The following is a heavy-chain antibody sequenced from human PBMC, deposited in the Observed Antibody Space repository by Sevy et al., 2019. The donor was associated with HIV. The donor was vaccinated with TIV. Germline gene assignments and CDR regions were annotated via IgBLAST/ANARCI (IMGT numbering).Heavy chain of an antibody. J-gene: IGHJ4*02. CDR3: ARDPAEPEYYDILTGYKKVFDY. CDR1: GFTFSSYS. Sequence: GGSLRLSCAASGFTFSSYSMNWVRQAPGKGLEWVSYISSSSTIYYADSVKGRFTISRDNAKNSLYLQMNSLRDEDTAVYNCARDPAEPEYYDILTGYKKVFDYWGQGTLVTVSS. V-gene: IGHV3-48*02. CDR2: ISSSSTI. D-gene: IGHD3-9*01.